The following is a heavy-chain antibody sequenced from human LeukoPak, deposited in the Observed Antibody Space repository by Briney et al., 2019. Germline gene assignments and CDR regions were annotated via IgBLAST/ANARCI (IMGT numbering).Heavy chain of an antibody. CDR1: GFTFSGSA. CDR2: ITTKANSYAT. Sequence: PGGSLRLSCAASGFTFSGSAMHWVRQASGKGLEWVGRITTKANSYATVYAASVKGRFTISRDDSKKTAFLQVKSLKTEDTAVYYCTRTTTVVTDIFDYRGQGTLVTVSS. CDR3: TRTTTVVTDIFDY. J-gene: IGHJ4*02. V-gene: IGHV3-73*01. D-gene: IGHD4-23*01.